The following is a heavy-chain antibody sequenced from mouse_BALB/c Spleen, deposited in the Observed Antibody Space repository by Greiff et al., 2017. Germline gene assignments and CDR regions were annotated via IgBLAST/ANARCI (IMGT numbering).Heavy chain of an antibody. Sequence: DVMLVESGGGLVKPGGSLKLSCAASGFTFSSYAMSWVRQTPEKRLEWVASISSGGSTYYPDRVKGRFTISRDNARNILYLQMSSLRSEDTAMYYCARGDYYGSSSFAYWGQGTLVTVSA. J-gene: IGHJ3*01. D-gene: IGHD1-1*01. CDR2: ISSGGST. V-gene: IGHV5-6-5*01. CDR1: GFTFSSYA. CDR3: ARGDYYGSSSFAY.